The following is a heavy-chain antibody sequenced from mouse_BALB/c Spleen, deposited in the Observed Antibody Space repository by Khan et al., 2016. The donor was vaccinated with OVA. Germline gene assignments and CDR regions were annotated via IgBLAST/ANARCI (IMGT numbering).Heavy chain of an antibody. CDR3: ATLYGNPFAF. CDR2: IDPPNDDS. CDR1: GFNIKDTY. D-gene: IGHD2-1*01. V-gene: IGHV14-3*02. J-gene: IGHJ3*01. Sequence: VQLKESGAELVKPGASVKLSCSASGFNIKDTYIHWMKQRPEQGLEWIGRIDPPNDDSKYGPKFQAKATLTADTSSNTAYLQFSSLTSEDTAVYYSATLYGNPFAFWGQGTLVSVSA.